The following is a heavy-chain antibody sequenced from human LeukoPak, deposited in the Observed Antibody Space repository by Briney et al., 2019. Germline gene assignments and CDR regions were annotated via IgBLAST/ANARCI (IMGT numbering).Heavy chain of an antibody. V-gene: IGHV4-34*01. D-gene: IGHD3-16*01. CDR2: VNLDGDT. CDR3: ARAAWNGGGGFDP. J-gene: IGHJ5*02. Sequence: SETLSLTCAVYNGSFSGYYWSWIRQSPGKGLEWIGEVNLDGDTNYNPSLRSRVTISIDTSKNHFSLSLRSVTAADTAVYNCARAAWNGGGGFDPWGQGTLVTASS. CDR1: NGSFSGYY.